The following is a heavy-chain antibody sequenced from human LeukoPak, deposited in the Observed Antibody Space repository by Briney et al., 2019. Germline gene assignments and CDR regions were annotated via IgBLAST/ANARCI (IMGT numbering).Heavy chain of an antibody. CDR1: GFTFSAYA. J-gene: IGHJ4*02. CDR3: ARDRKYYSASGSPGGDY. V-gene: IGHV3-23*01. CDR2: ISGSGGST. D-gene: IGHD3-10*01. Sequence: PGGSLRLSCAASGFTFSAYAMSWVRQAPGKGLEWVSTISGSGGSTYYADSVKGRFTISRDNSKNTLFLQMNTLRAEDTAVYYCARDRKYYSASGSPGGDYWGQGTLVTVSS.